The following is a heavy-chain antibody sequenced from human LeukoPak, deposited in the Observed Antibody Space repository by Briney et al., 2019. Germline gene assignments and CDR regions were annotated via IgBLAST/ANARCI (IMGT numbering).Heavy chain of an antibody. CDR2: VSYHGKTI. CDR3: AKEKEREYNYDSYFDY. D-gene: IGHD5-18*01. Sequence: GGSPRLSCAASGFTFSDYGMHWVRQAPGKGLGWGAVVSYHGKTIYYADSVKGRFTISRDNSKNTLYLEMSGLRAEDTGVYYCAKEKEREYNYDSYFDYWGREPWSPSPQ. V-gene: IGHV3-30*18. CDR1: GFTFSDYG. J-gene: IGHJ4*02.